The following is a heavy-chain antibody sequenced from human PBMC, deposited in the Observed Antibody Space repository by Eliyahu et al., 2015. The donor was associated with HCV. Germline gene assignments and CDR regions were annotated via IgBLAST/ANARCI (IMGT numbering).Heavy chain of an antibody. J-gene: IGHJ5*02. CDR1: GGSFSGXY. Sequence: QVQLQQWGAGLLKPSETLSLTCAVYGGSFSGXYWSWIRQPPGKGLXWIGEINHSGSTNYNPSLKSRVTISVDTSKNQFSLKLSSVTAADTAVYYCAREGNEGSSWLEGRTRAYNWFDPWGQGTLVTVSS. CDR3: AREGNEGSSWLEGRTRAYNWFDP. V-gene: IGHV4-34*01. D-gene: IGHD6-13*01. CDR2: INHSGST.